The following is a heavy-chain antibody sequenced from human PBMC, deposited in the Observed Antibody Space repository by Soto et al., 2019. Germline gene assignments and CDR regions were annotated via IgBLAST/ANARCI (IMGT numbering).Heavy chain of an antibody. CDR2: VIPIFGMA. CDR3: ATSYGSGSAHFDY. D-gene: IGHD3-10*01. V-gene: IGHV1-69*02. J-gene: IGHJ4*02. Sequence: QVHLVQSEAEVKKTGSSVKVSCTASGDTFSRYTISWVRLAPGRRPEWMGRVIPIFGMADYAQKLQGRVAISADKSTSTAYMRLSSLRSDDTGVYYCATSYGSGSAHFDYWDQGTLVTVSS. CDR1: GDTFSRYT.